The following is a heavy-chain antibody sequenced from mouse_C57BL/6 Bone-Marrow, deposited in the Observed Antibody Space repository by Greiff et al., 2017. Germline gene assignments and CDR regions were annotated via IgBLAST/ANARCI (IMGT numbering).Heavy chain of an antibody. Sequence: QVQLQQSGPGLVQPSQSLSITCTASGFSLTSYGVHWVRQSPGKGLEWLGVIWSGGSTDYNAAFISRLSISKDNSKSQVFFKMNSLQADDTAIYYCATIPYWYFDVWGTGTTVTVSS. CDR3: ATIPYWYFDV. CDR1: GFSLTSYG. V-gene: IGHV2-2*01. J-gene: IGHJ1*03. CDR2: IWSGGST.